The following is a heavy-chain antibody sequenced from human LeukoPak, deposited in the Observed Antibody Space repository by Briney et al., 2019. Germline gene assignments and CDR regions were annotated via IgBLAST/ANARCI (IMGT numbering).Heavy chain of an antibody. Sequence: TSETLSLTCTVSGGSISNYYWSWIRQPPGKGLEWIGYISYSGSTNHNPSLKSRVTISVDTSKNQFSLRLSSVTAADTAVYYCARGGYEARSYYFDYWGQGTLVTVSS. CDR2: ISYSGST. CDR3: ARGGYEARSYYFDY. D-gene: IGHD5-12*01. CDR1: GGSISNYY. J-gene: IGHJ4*02. V-gene: IGHV4-59*01.